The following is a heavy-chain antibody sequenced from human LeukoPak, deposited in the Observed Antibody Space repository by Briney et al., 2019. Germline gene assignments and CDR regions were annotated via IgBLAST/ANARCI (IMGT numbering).Heavy chain of an antibody. CDR3: ARHVHCSGGSCYRYGMDG. J-gene: IGHJ6*02. V-gene: IGHV4-59*08. Sequence: SETLSLTCTVSGGFIRPFHGRWLRQPPGGGLEAIGFNHNSVTSNYNPSLNSLVSISVDTSKNQLFIKLSSVTAADNADYYCARHVHCSGGSCYRYGMDGWGQGTTVTVSS. D-gene: IGHD2-15*01. CDR1: GGFIRPFH. CDR2: NHNSVTS.